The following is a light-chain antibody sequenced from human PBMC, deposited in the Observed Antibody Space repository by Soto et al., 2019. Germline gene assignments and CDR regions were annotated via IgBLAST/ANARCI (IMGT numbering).Light chain of an antibody. Sequence: EIVLTQSPGTLSLSPGERATLSCRASQSVSSNLAWYQQKPGQAPRLLIYGASTRATGIPARFSGRGSGTEFTLTISSLQSEDFAVYYCQQRSDWPPTFGPGTKVDIK. V-gene: IGKV3-15*01. CDR2: GAS. CDR1: QSVSSN. CDR3: QQRSDWPPT. J-gene: IGKJ1*01.